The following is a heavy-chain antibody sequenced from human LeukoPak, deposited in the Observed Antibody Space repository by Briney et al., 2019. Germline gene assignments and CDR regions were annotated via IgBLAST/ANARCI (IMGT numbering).Heavy chain of an antibody. D-gene: IGHD6-6*01. Sequence: PAGGSLRLSCAASGFTFSSYAMSWVRQAPGKGLEWVSAISSSGGSTYYADSVKGRFTISRDNSKNTLYLQMNSLRAEDTAVYYCAKKQHSSIAARLVFDYWGQGTLVTVSS. CDR3: AKKQHSSIAARLVFDY. V-gene: IGHV3-23*01. J-gene: IGHJ4*02. CDR1: GFTFSSYA. CDR2: ISSSGGST.